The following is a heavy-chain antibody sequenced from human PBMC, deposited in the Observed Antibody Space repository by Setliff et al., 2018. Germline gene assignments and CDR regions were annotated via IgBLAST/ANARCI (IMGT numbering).Heavy chain of an antibody. J-gene: IGHJ6*03. CDR1: GGSFSGYY. V-gene: IGHV4-34*01. Sequence: SETLSLTCAVYGGSFSGYYWSWIRQPPGKGLEWIGEINHSGSTNYNPSLKSRVTISVDTSKNQFSLKLSSVTAADTAVYYCARQGYYNFWSGYSEYYYYYMDVWGKGTTVTV. D-gene: IGHD3-3*01. CDR2: INHSGST. CDR3: ARQGYYNFWSGYSEYYYYYMDV.